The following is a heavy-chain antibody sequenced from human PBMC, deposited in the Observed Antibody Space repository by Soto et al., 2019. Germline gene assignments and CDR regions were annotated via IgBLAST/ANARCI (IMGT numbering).Heavy chain of an antibody. CDR1: GFTFSTYS. CDR2: ISYDGTYK. D-gene: IGHD3-10*01. CDR3: ARDRRGDDGDIDY. Sequence: GGSLRLSCAASGFTFSTYSVHWVRQAPGKGLEWVAVISYDGTYKYYADSVKGRFTISRDNSKNTLYLQMNSPRAEDTAVYFCARDRRGDDGDIDYWGQGTLVTVSS. V-gene: IGHV3-30-3*01. J-gene: IGHJ4*02.